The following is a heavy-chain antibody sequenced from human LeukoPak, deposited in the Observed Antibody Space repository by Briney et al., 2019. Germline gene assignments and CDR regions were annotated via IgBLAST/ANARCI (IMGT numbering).Heavy chain of an antibody. D-gene: IGHD3-22*01. CDR3: ARLEGVYYDSRSRGDDAFDI. Sequence: SETLSLTCTVSGGSISSYYWSWIRQPPGKGLEWIGYIYYSGSTNYNPSLKSRVTISVDTSKNQFSLKLSSVTAADTAVYYCARLEGVYYDSRSRGDDAFDIWGQGTMVTVSS. J-gene: IGHJ3*02. CDR1: GGSISSYY. CDR2: IYYSGST. V-gene: IGHV4-59*08.